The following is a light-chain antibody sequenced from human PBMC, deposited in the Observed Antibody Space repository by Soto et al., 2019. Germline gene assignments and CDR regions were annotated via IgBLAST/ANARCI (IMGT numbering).Light chain of an antibody. CDR2: DVS. CDR3: CSYAGRYTYV. Sequence: QSALTQPRSVSGSPGQSVTISCAGTSSDVGGYNYVFWYQQHPGKAPKLMIYDVSKRPSGVPDRFSGSKSGNTASLTISGLQADDEADYYCCSYAGRYTYVFGTGTKVTVL. J-gene: IGLJ1*01. CDR1: SSDVGGYNY. V-gene: IGLV2-11*01.